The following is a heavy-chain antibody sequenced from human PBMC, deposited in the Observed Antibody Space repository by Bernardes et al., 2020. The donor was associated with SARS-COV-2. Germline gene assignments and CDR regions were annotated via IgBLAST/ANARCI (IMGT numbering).Heavy chain of an antibody. V-gene: IGHV3-7*01. D-gene: IGHD1-7*01. J-gene: IGHJ4*02. CDR2: IKEVGSKK. CDR1: GFTFRSYY. Sequence: GGSLRLSCAASGFTFRSYYMTWVRQAPGKGLEWVAYIKEVGSKKYYVDSVKGRFNISRDNAKNFLYLQMNSLRAEDTAVYYCARDHAPTGTNDDYHYWGQGTLVTVSS. CDR3: ARDHAPTGTNDDYHY.